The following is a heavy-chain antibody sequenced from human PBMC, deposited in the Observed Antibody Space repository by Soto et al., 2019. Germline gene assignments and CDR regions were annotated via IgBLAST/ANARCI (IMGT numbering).Heavy chain of an antibody. CDR1: GYTFTSYA. J-gene: IGHJ6*02. CDR3: AKSVGATYRYYYGMDV. Sequence: ASVKVSFKASGYTFTSYAMHWVRQAPGQRLEWMGWINAGNGNTRYSQKFQGRVTITTDTSASTAYMELSSLRSEDTAVYYCAKSVGATYRYYYGMDVWGQGTTVTVSS. D-gene: IGHD1-26*01. V-gene: IGHV1-3*01. CDR2: INAGNGNT.